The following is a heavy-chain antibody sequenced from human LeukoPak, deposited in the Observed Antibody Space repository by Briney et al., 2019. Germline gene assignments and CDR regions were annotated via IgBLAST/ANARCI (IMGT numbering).Heavy chain of an antibody. Sequence: GGSLRLSCAASGFTFSSYGMHWVRQAPGKGLEWVAVISYDGSNKYYADPVKGRFTISRDNSKNTLYLQMNSLRAEDTAVYYCAKDPGDYWGQGTLVTVSS. J-gene: IGHJ4*02. V-gene: IGHV3-30*18. CDR1: GFTFSSYG. CDR3: AKDPGDY. CDR2: ISYDGSNK.